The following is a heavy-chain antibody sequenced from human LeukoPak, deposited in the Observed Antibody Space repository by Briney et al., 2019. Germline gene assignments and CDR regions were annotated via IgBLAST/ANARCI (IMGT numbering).Heavy chain of an antibody. V-gene: IGHV4-59*01. J-gene: IGHJ6*03. Sequence: PSETLSLTCTVSGPSISGYYRSWIRQPPGTGLECIGYISYRGSTNFKPSLKSRFTIPVDTPKNQFSLKLTSVDLANSPMFSWARVIAVTTSPYSHYFMDVWGRGTTVTVSS. D-gene: IGHD4-11*01. CDR2: ISYRGST. CDR1: GPSISGYY. CDR3: ARVIAVTTSPYSHYFMDV.